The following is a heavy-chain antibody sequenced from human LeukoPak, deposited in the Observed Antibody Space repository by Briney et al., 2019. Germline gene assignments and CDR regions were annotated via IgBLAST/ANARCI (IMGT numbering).Heavy chain of an antibody. CDR2: IYGGGAT. CDR3: ARLLPASRHYFDY. V-gene: IGHV3-53*01. D-gene: IGHD6-6*01. J-gene: IGHJ4*02. CDR1: GLTVSSDY. Sequence: GGSLRLSCAASGLTVSSDYMAWVRQAPGKGLEWISVIYGGGATYYADSVQGRFTISRDTSNHALYLQMISLRVEDTAVYHCARLLPASRHYFDYWGLGTLVTVSS.